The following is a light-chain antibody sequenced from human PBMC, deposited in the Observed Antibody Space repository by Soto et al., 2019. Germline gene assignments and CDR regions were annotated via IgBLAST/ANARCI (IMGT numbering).Light chain of an antibody. V-gene: IGKV1-5*03. J-gene: IGKJ1*01. CDR3: QQYNSYSRT. CDR1: ESISDW. CDR2: KAS. Sequence: DIQMTQSPSTLSASVGDRVTITCRASESISDWLAWYQKKPGKAPNLLIYKASSLESGVPSRFSGSGSGTEFTLTISSLQPDDFATYYCQQYNSYSRTFGQGTKVEIK.